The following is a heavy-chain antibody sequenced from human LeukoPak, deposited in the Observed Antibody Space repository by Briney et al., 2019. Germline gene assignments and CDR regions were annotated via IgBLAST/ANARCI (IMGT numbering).Heavy chain of an antibody. Sequence: SQTLSLTCAISGDSVPSNSAAWNWIRQSPSRGLEWLGRTYYRSKWYNDYAVSVKSRITINPDTSKNQFSLQLNSVTPEDTAVYYCAREPALGYSGYVYYYGMDVWGQGTTVTVSS. V-gene: IGHV6-1*01. CDR1: GDSVPSNSAA. D-gene: IGHD5-12*01. J-gene: IGHJ6*02. CDR2: TYYRSKWYN. CDR3: AREPALGYSGYVYYYGMDV.